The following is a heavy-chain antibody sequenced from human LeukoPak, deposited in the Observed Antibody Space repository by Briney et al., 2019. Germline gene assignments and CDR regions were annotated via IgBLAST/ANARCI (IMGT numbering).Heavy chain of an antibody. CDR1: GGSIRNYY. J-gene: IGHJ4*02. CDR2: IYYSGST. V-gene: IGHV4-59*08. CDR3: ARKGGTFDY. D-gene: IGHD2-15*01. Sequence: PSETLSLTCTVSGGSIRNYYWSWLRQPPGKGLEWIGYIYYSGSTNYNPSLKSRVTISVDMSKNQFSLKLSSVTAADTAVYYCARKGGTFDYCGQGTLVTVSS.